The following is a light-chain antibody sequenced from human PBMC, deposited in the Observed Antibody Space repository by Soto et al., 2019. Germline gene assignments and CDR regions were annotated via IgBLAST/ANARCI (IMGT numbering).Light chain of an antibody. Sequence: DIPMTQSPSTLSASVGDRVTITCRASQSSSNSLAWYQQKAGKAPNLLIYKASSLESGVPSRFSGSGSGTEFTLNISSLQPDDVATYYCRQYGSYPVTFGGGTKVEMK. CDR2: KAS. J-gene: IGKJ4*01. CDR3: RQYGSYPVT. V-gene: IGKV1-5*03. CDR1: QSSSNS.